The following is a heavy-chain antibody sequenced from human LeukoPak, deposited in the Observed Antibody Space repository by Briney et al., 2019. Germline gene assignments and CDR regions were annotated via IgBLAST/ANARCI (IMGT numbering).Heavy chain of an antibody. CDR3: ARGNVDTAMVDY. V-gene: IGHV4-59*01. CDR1: GGSISSYY. Sequence: PSETLSLTCTVSGGSISSYYWSWIRQPPGKGLEWIGYIYYSGSTNYNPSLKSRVTISVDTSKNQFSLKLSSVTAADTAVYYCARGNVDTAMVDYWGQGTLVTVSS. D-gene: IGHD5-18*01. CDR2: IYYSGST. J-gene: IGHJ4*02.